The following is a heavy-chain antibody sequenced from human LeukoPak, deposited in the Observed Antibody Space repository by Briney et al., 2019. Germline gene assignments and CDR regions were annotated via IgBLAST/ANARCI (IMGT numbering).Heavy chain of an antibody. J-gene: IGHJ4*02. D-gene: IGHD4-23*01. Sequence: PGGSLRLSCAASGFTFSSYAMSWVRQAPGKGLEWVSAISGSGGSTYYADSVKGRFTISRDNSKNTLYLQMNSLRAEDTAVYYCAKHVDYGGNFYLDYWGQGTLVTVSS. CDR2: ISGSGGST. CDR3: AKHVDYGGNFYLDY. V-gene: IGHV3-23*01. CDR1: GFTFSSYA.